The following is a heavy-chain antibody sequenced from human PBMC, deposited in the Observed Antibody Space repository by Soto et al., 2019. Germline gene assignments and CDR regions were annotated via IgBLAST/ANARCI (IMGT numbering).Heavy chain of an antibody. D-gene: IGHD3-10*01. V-gene: IGHV4-38-2*01. J-gene: IGHJ6*02. CDR3: ARVGGYGMDV. CDR1: GYSISSGYY. CDR2: IYHSGST. Sequence: TLSLTCAVSGYSISSGYYWGWIRQPPGKGLEWIGSIYHSGSTYYNPSLKSRVTISVDTSKNQFSLKLSSVTAADTAVYYCARVGGYGMDVWGQGTTVTVSS.